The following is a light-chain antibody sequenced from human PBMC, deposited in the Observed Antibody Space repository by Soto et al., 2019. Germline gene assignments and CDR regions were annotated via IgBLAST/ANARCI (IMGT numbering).Light chain of an antibody. V-gene: IGKV1-5*03. Sequence: DIQMTQSPFTLSASVGDRVTITCRASQSISSWLAWYQQKPGKAPKLLIYKTSSLESGVPSRFTGSGSGTEFTLTITSLQPDDFATYYCQHYKSFGGGTKVEIK. J-gene: IGKJ4*01. CDR1: QSISSW. CDR2: KTS. CDR3: QHYKS.